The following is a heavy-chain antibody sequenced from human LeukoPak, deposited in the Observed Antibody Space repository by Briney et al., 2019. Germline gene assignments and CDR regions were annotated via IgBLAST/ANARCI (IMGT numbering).Heavy chain of an antibody. V-gene: IGHV4-39*01. Sequence: SETLSLTCTVSGGSISSSSSYWGWIRQPPGKGLEWIGSIYYSGSTYYNPSLKSRVTISVDTSKNQFSLKLSSVTAADTAVYYCASVYYGSGSYYPDYWGQGTLVTVSS. CDR2: IYYSGST. CDR3: ASVYYGSGSYYPDY. D-gene: IGHD3-10*01. CDR1: GGSISSSSSY. J-gene: IGHJ4*02.